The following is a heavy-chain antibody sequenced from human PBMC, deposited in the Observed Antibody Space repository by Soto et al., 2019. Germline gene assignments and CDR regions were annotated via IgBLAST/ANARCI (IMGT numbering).Heavy chain of an antibody. Sequence: TLSLTCSVSGASIRSGGYYWSWLRQSPGKGLEWIGHIYYTGSTFYSPSLKSRLTISLDTSKNQFSLDLRSVTAADTAMYYCARIEMASIKWGRGTLVTVSS. CDR1: GASIRSGGYY. V-gene: IGHV4-31*03. CDR3: ARIEMASIK. J-gene: IGHJ4*02. CDR2: IYYTGST.